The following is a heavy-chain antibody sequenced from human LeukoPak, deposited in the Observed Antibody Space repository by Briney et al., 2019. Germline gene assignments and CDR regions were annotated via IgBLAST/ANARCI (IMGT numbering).Heavy chain of an antibody. CDR3: ARDRGPYYYGMDV. CDR1: GGTFSSYA. J-gene: IGHJ6*02. V-gene: IGHV1-2*06. Sequence: ASVKVSCKASGGTFSSYAISWVRQAPGQGLEWMGRINPNSGGTNYAQKFQGRVTMTRDTSISTAYMELSRLRSDDTAVYYCARDRGPYYYGMDVWGQGTTVTVSS. CDR2: INPNSGGT.